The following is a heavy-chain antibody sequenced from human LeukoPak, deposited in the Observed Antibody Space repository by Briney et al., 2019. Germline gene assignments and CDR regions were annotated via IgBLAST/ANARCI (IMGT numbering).Heavy chain of an antibody. CDR3: AKDVAYYGSSGTLDY. J-gene: IGHJ4*02. CDR2: ISYDGSNK. D-gene: IGHD3-22*01. V-gene: IGHV3-30*18. CDR1: GFTFSSYG. Sequence: SGGSLRLSCAASGFTFSSYGMHWVRQAPGKGLEWVAAISYDGSNKYYADSVEGRFTISRDNSKNTLYLQMNSLRAEDTAVYYCAKDVAYYGSSGTLDYWGQGTLVTVSS.